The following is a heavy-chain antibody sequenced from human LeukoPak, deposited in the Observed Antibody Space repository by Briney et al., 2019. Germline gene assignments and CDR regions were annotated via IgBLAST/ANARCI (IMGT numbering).Heavy chain of an antibody. V-gene: IGHV1-69*13. J-gene: IGHJ6*02. CDR3: ARDSLPGFFYYYGMDV. CDR1: GGTFSSYA. Sequence: GASVKVSCKASGGTFSSYAISWVRQAPGQGLEWMGGIIPIFGTANYAQKFQGRVTITADESASTAYMELSRLPCMETAVYYCARDSLPGFFYYYGMDVWGQGTTVTVSS. CDR2: IIPIFGTA. D-gene: IGHD3-10*01.